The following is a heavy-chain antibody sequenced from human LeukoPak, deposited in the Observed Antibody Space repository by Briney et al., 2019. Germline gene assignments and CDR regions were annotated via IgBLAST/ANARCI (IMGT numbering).Heavy chain of an antibody. Sequence: GESLKISCKGSGYSFTSYWIGWVRQMPGKGLEWMGIIYPGDSDTRYSPSFQGQVTISADKSISTAYLQWSSLKASDTAMYYCARQGVGYDSSGYYYLFDYWGQGTLVTVSS. CDR2: IYPGDSDT. CDR3: ARQGVGYDSSGYYYLFDY. J-gene: IGHJ4*02. D-gene: IGHD3-22*01. V-gene: IGHV5-51*01. CDR1: GYSFTSYW.